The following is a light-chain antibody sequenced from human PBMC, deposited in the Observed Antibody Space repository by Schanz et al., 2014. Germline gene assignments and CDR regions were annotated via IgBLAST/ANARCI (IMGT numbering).Light chain of an antibody. V-gene: IGKV3-20*01. CDR2: GAS. J-gene: IGKJ4*01. CDR1: QSVSSSY. Sequence: EIVLTQSPGTLSLSPGERATLSCRASQSVSSSYLVWYQQKPGQAPRLLIYGASTRASDFPDRFSGSGSGTDFTLTISRLEPEDSAVYYCQQYGSSPPLTFGGGTKVEIK. CDR3: QQYGSSPPLT.